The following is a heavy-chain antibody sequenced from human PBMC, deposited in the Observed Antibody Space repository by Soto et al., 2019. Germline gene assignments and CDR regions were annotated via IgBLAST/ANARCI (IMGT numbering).Heavy chain of an antibody. CDR3: ARYGSGFYYYYVDV. CDR1: GFTFSSYG. CDR2: IWFDGSNK. V-gene: IGHV3-33*01. Sequence: QVQLVESGGGVVQPGRSLRLSCVASGFTFSSYGMNWVRQAPGKGLEWVEVIWFDGSNKYYADSVKGRFTISRVKSNNTLYLQMTSLRAEVTAVYYLARYGSGFYYYYVDVWGKATTVTFSS. J-gene: IGHJ6*03. D-gene: IGHD3-10*01.